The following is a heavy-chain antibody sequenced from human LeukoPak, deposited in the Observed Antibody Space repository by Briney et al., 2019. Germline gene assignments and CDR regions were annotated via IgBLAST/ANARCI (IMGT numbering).Heavy chain of an antibody. CDR2: MSFDGTHI. Sequence: GGSLRLSCAASGFTFGSYAMHWVRQAPGKGLEWVAVMSFDGTHIYYADSVKGRFTISRDNSKNTLYLQMNSLRAEDTAVYYCARDLTMVRGVPLGYWGQGTLVTVSS. CDR3: ARDLTMVRGVPLGY. J-gene: IGHJ4*02. CDR1: GFTFGSYA. D-gene: IGHD3-10*01. V-gene: IGHV3-30-3*01.